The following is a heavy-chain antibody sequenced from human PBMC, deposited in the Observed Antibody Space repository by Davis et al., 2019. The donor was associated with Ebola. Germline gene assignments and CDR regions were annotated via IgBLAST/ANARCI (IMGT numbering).Heavy chain of an antibody. D-gene: IGHD3-10*01. Sequence: SETLSLTCTVSGGSISSYYWSWIRQPAGKGLEWIGRIYTSGSTNYNPSLKSRVTMSVDTSKNQFSLKLSSVTAADTAIYYCARHSIYGSGSYYNTGSHYYYMDAWGKGTTVTVSS. J-gene: IGHJ6*03. CDR3: ARHSIYGSGSYYNTGSHYYYMDA. V-gene: IGHV4-4*07. CDR1: GGSISSYY. CDR2: IYTSGST.